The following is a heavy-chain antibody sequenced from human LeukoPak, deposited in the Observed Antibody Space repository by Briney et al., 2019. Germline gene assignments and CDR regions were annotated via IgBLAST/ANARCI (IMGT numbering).Heavy chain of an antibody. J-gene: IGHJ3*02. CDR1: GYTFTSYD. CDR2: MNPNSGNT. CDR3: ARLHSSGWYAGDAFDI. Sequence: GASVKVSCKASGYTFTSYDINWVRQATGQGLEWMGWMNPNSGNTGYAQKFQGRVTMTRNTSISIAYMELSSLRSEDTAVYYCARLHSSGWYAGDAFDIWRQGTMVTVSS. D-gene: IGHD6-19*01. V-gene: IGHV1-8*01.